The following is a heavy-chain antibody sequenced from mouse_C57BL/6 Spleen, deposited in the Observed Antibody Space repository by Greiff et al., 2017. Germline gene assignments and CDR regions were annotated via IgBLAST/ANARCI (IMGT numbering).Heavy chain of an antibody. CDR2: IDPEAGGT. CDR1: GYTFTDYE. CDR3: TRSQLRHYYFDD. V-gene: IGHV1-15*01. Sequence: QVQLQQSGAELVRPGASVTLSCKASGYTFTDYEMPWVKQTPVHGLEWIGAIDPEAGGTAYNQKFKGQAILTADKSPSTANMELRSLTSEDSAVYYCTRSQLRHYYFDDWGKGTTLTVSS. D-gene: IGHD1-1*01. J-gene: IGHJ2*01.